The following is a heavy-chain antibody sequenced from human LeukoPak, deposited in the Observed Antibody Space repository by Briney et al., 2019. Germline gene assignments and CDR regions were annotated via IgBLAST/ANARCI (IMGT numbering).Heavy chain of an antibody. D-gene: IGHD1-26*01. Sequence: ASVKVSCKASGYTFTGYYMHWVRQAPGQGLEWMGWINPNSGGTNYAQKFQGRVTMTRDTSISTAYMELSRPRSDDTAVYYCARADYSGSSFDYWGQGTLVTVSS. CDR3: ARADYSGSSFDY. CDR2: INPNSGGT. J-gene: IGHJ4*02. CDR1: GYTFTGYY. V-gene: IGHV1-2*02.